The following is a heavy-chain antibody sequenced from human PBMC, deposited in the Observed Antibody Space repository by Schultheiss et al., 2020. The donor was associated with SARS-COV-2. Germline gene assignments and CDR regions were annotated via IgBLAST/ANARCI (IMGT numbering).Heavy chain of an antibody. Sequence: ASVKVSCKASGYTFTGYYMHWVRQAPGQGLEWMGWINPNSGGTNYAQKFQGRVTMTRDTSISTAYMELSRLRSEDTAVYYCARDRYDFWSGYVSYWYFDLWGRGTLVTVSS. CDR3: ARDRYDFWSGYVSYWYFDL. V-gene: IGHV1-2*02. CDR1: GYTFTGYY. J-gene: IGHJ2*01. CDR2: INPNSGGT. D-gene: IGHD3-3*01.